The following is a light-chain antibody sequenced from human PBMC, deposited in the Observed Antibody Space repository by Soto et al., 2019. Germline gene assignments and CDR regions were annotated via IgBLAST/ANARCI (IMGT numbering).Light chain of an antibody. CDR2: GAS. Sequence: DIQMTQSPSSLSASVGDRVTITCQASHDITNYVNWYQHKPGKAPKLLIYGASTLQSGVPSRFSGSRSGTDYTLTIGSLQPEDFATYYCQQLNGSPWTFGQGTKVE. CDR3: QQLNGSPWT. V-gene: IGKV1-9*01. CDR1: HDITNY. J-gene: IGKJ1*01.